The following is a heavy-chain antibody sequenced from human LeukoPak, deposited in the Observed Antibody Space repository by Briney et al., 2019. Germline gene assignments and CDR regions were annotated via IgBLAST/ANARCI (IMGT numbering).Heavy chain of an antibody. Sequence: SETLSLTCAVYGGSFSGYYWSWIRQPPGKGLEWIGEINHSGSTNYNPSLKSRVTISVDTSKNQFSLKLSSVTAADTAVCYCARGARITIFGVVQPFDYWGQGTLVTVSS. CDR3: ARGARITIFGVVQPFDY. CDR1: GGSFSGYY. D-gene: IGHD3-3*01. J-gene: IGHJ4*02. V-gene: IGHV4-34*01. CDR2: INHSGST.